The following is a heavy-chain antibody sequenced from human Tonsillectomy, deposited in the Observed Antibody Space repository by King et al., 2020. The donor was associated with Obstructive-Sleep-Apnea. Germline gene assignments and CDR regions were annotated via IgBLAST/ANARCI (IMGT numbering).Heavy chain of an antibody. D-gene: IGHD3-10*01. J-gene: IGHJ4*02. Sequence: VQLQESGPGLVKPSETLSLTCTVSGGSISSYYWSWIRQPAGKGMEWIGRIHTSGSTNYNPSLQSRVTMSIDMSKNQFSLKLSSVTAADTAVYYCASWKVRGVIQEYWGQGTLVTVSS. CDR1: GGSISSYY. V-gene: IGHV4-4*07. CDR2: IHTSGST. CDR3: ASWKVRGVIQEY.